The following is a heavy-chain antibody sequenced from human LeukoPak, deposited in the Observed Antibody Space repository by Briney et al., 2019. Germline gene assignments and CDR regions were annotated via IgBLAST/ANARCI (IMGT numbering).Heavy chain of an antibody. V-gene: IGHV1-69*06. CDR1: GGTFSSYA. D-gene: IGHD1-1*01. J-gene: IGHJ4*02. Sequence: GASVKVSCKASGGTFSSYAISWVRQAPGQGLEWMGGIIPIFGTANYAQKFQGRVTITADKSTSTAYMELSSLRSEDTAVYYCARHRTTFWVGIFDYWGQGTLVTVSS. CDR2: IIPIFGTA. CDR3: ARHRTTFWVGIFDY.